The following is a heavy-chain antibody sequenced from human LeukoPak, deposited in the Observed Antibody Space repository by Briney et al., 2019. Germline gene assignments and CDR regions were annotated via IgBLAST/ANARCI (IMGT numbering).Heavy chain of an antibody. J-gene: IGHJ4*02. CDR2: ISGSGGST. CDR1: GFTFSDYY. V-gene: IGHV3-23*01. Sequence: GGSRRLSCAASGFTFSDYYMSWIRQAPGKGLEWVSAISGSGGSTYYADSVKGRFTISRDNSKNTLYLQMNSLRAEDTAVYYCAKESIVVPAAPFDYWGQGTLVTVSS. D-gene: IGHD2-2*01. CDR3: AKESIVVPAAPFDY.